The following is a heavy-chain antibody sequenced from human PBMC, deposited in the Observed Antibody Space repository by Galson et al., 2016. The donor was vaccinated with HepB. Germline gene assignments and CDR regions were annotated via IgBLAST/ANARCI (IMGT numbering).Heavy chain of an antibody. D-gene: IGHD3-16*01. CDR3: TRRKGKMYYFDY. J-gene: IGHJ4*02. V-gene: IGHV3-73*01. CDR1: GFAFSDSA. CDR2: IRSKANNYAT. Sequence: SLRLSCAASGFAFSDSAMHWVRQASGKGLEWVGRIRSKANNYATAYAASVKGRFTISRDDSKNTAYLQLNSLKTEDTAVYYCTRRKGKMYYFDYWGQGTPVTVSS.